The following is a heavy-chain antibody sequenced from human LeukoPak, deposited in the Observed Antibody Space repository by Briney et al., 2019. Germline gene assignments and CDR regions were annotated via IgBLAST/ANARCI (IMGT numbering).Heavy chain of an antibody. CDR1: GDSVSSNSAA. CDR2: TYYRAQLYY. CDR3: ARGKYRDGVWD. D-gene: IGHD3-16*01. V-gene: IGHV6-1*01. Sequence: SQTLSLTCAISGDSVSSNSAAWNWIRQSPSGGLEWLGRTYYRAQLYYEYAVSVKSRIIINPDTSKNQCSLQLNAVTPEDTAVYYCARGKYRDGVWDWGQGTLVTVSS. J-gene: IGHJ4*02.